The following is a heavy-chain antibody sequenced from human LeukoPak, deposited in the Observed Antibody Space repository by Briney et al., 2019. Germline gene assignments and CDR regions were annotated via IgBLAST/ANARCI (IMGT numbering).Heavy chain of an antibody. V-gene: IGHV3-15*07. Sequence: PGGSLRLSCAASGLTFNNAWMNWVRQAPGRGLEWVGRIKSKTDGETTDYAAPVKDRFTISRDDSKNTLYLQMNSLKAEDTAVYYCASSPRGPISSIYYFNYWGQGTLVTVSA. CDR3: ASSPRGPISSIYYFNY. CDR2: IKSKTDGETT. D-gene: IGHD6-6*01. J-gene: IGHJ4*02. CDR1: GLTFNNAW.